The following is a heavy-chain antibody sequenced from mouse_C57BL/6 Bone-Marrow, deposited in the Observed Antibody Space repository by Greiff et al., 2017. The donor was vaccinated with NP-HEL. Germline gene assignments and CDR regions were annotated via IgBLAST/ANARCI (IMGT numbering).Heavy chain of an antibody. CDR1: GFNIKDDY. CDR2: IDPENGDT. J-gene: IGHJ2*01. Sequence: VQLQQSGAELVRPGASVKLSCTASGFNIKDDYMHWVKQRPEQGLEWIGWIDPENGDTEYASKFQGKATITADTSSNTAYLQLSSLTSEDTAVYYCTTDLGDYWGQGTTLTVSS. D-gene: IGHD3-3*01. V-gene: IGHV14-4*01. CDR3: TTDLGDY.